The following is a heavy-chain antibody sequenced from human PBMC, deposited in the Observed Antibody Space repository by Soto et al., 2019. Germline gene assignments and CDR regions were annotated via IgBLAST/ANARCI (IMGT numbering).Heavy chain of an antibody. J-gene: IGHJ4*02. CDR1: GYTFTTYA. Sequence: QVQLVQSGAEVKKPGASVKVSCKASGYTFTTYAISWVRQSPGQGPEWMGWTSAYNGNTNYAQKLQGRVTLTTDTSTSTAYMELRSLRSDDTAGYYCARDASPVDYWGQGTLVTVSS. CDR2: TSAYNGNT. CDR3: ARDASPVDY. D-gene: IGHD4-17*01. V-gene: IGHV1-18*01.